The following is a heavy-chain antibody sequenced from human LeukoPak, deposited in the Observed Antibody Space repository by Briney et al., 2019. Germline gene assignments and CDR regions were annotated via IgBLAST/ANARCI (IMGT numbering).Heavy chain of an antibody. CDR2: ISSSSSYI. Sequence: PGGSLRLSCAASGFTFSSYSMNWVRQAPGKGLEWVSSISSSSSYIYYADSVKGRFTISRDNAKNSLYLQMNSLRAEDTAVYYCARDPIPLYSSSSPYWYFDLWGRGTLVTVSS. CDR3: ARDPIPLYSSSSPYWYFDL. CDR1: GFTFSSYS. J-gene: IGHJ2*01. D-gene: IGHD6-6*01. V-gene: IGHV3-21*01.